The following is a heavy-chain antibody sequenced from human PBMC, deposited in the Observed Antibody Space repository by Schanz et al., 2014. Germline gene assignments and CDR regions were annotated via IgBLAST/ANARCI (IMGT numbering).Heavy chain of an antibody. D-gene: IGHD6-19*01. CDR1: GGTFSSYT. CDR2: IIPVLNIA. V-gene: IGHV1-69*04. J-gene: IGHJ6*02. Sequence: QVQLVQSGAEVKKPGSSVKVSCKLSGGTFSSYTISWMRQAPGQGLEWMGKIIPVLNIATYAQKFQGRVTITADKSTFTAYMDVSSLRVEDTAVYYCARDLISSGWYGWGQGTTVIVSS. CDR3: ARDLISSGWYG.